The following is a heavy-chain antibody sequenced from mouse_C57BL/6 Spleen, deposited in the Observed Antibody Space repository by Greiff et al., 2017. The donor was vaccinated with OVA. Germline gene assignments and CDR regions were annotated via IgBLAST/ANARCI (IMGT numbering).Heavy chain of an antibody. CDR3: ARNWDDYDAMDY. CDR1: GYTFTGYW. V-gene: IGHV1-9*01. D-gene: IGHD4-1*01. J-gene: IGHJ2*01. CDR2: ILPGSGCT. Sequence: QVQLKESGAELMKPGASVKLSCKATGYTFTGYWIEWVKQRPGHGLEWIGEILPGSGCTNYNEKFKGKATFTADTSSSTAYMQLSSLTTEDSAIYYCARNWDDYDAMDYWGQGTTLTVSS.